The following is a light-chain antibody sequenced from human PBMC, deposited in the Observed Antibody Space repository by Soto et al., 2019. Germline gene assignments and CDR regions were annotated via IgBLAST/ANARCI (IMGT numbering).Light chain of an antibody. J-gene: IGKJ1*01. CDR1: QGISTY. V-gene: IGKV1-9*01. CDR2: AAS. CDR3: QQRDSYPWT. Sequence: DIQLAQSPSFLSASVGDRVTITCRASQGISTYLAWFQQKPGKAPKLLISAASTLQSGVPSRFSGSGSGTECTLTLSSLQPEDFATYYCQQRDSYPWTFGQGTKVEIK.